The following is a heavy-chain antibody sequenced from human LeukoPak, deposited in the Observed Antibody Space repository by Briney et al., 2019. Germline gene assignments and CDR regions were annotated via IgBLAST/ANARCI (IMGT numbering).Heavy chain of an antibody. D-gene: IGHD6-19*01. Sequence: GESLKISCKGSGYRFTSYWIGWVRQMPGKGLECMGLIYPGDSDIRYSPSFQGQVTISADKSVSTSFPQWSSLKASDTAMYYCATGYSGGRGAFDIWGQGTMVTVSS. J-gene: IGHJ3*02. CDR3: ATGYSGGRGAFDI. CDR1: GYRFTSYW. CDR2: IYPGDSDI. V-gene: IGHV5-51*01.